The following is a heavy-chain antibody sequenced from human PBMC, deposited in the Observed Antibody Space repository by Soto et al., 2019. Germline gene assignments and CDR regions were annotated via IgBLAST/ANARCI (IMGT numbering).Heavy chain of an antibody. CDR1: GYSFTSYW. Sequence: GESLKISCKGSGYSFTSYWIGWVRQMPGKGLEWMGIIYPGDSDTRYSPSFQGQVTISADKSISTAYLQWSSLKASDTAMYYCARRALGYSSSSYRGHFDYWGQGTLVTVSS. CDR2: IYPGDSDT. D-gene: IGHD6-6*01. V-gene: IGHV5-51*01. CDR3: ARRALGYSSSSYRGHFDY. J-gene: IGHJ4*02.